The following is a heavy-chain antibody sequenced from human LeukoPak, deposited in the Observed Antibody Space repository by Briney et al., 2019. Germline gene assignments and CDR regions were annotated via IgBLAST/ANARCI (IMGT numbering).Heavy chain of an antibody. Sequence: SVKVSCKASGGTFSSYAISWVRQAPGQGLEWMGGIIPIFGTANYAQKFQGRVTITADESTSTAYMELSSLRPEDTAVYYCVLVVPAAMWGQGTLVTVSS. D-gene: IGHD2-2*01. V-gene: IGHV1-69*01. CDR2: IIPIFGTA. CDR1: GGTFSSYA. J-gene: IGHJ4*02. CDR3: VLVVPAAM.